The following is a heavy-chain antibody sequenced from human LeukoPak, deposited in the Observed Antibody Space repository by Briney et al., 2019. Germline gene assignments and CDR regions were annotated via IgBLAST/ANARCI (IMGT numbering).Heavy chain of an antibody. CDR3: ARGLAQGGILGVFDY. V-gene: IGHV3-48*03. J-gene: IGHJ4*02. CDR2: ISSSGNII. Sequence: GGSLRLSCAASGFTFSSYEMNWVRQAPGKGLEWVSYISSSGNIIKYADSVKGRFTISRDNTKNSLFLQMNSLRAEDTAVYYCARGLAQGGILGVFDYWGQGALVTVSS. D-gene: IGHD2-15*01. CDR1: GFTFSSYE.